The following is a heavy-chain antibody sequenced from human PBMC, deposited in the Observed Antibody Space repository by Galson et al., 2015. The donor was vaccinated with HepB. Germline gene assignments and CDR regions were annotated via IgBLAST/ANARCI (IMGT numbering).Heavy chain of an antibody. CDR2: IIPILGIA. J-gene: IGHJ4*02. D-gene: IGHD4-17*01. Sequence: SVKVSCKASGGTFSSYAISWVRQAPGQGLEWMGRIIPILGIANYAQKFQGRVTITADKSTSTAYMELSSLRSEDTAVYYCARGDYGDYYFDYWGQGTLVTVSS. V-gene: IGHV1-69*04. CDR3: ARGDYGDYYFDY. CDR1: GGTFSSYA.